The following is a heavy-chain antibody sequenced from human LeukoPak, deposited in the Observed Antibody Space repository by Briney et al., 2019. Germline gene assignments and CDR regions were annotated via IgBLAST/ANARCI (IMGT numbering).Heavy chain of an antibody. J-gene: IGHJ6*02. CDR3: ARRYCSKTSCRYYYGLDV. D-gene: IGHD2-2*01. CDR1: GFTFSTYW. Sequence: GGSLRLSCVASGFTFSTYWMHWVRQAPGKGLVWVSRINNDGSTAIYADSMKGRFTISRDNAKNTLYLQINGLRVEDTAVYYWARRYCSKTSCRYYYGLDVWGQGTTVTVSS. CDR2: INNDGSTA. V-gene: IGHV3-74*01.